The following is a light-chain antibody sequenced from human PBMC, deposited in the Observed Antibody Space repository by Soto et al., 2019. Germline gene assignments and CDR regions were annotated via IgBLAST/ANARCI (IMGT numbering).Light chain of an antibody. CDR2: EVN. V-gene: IGLV2-14*01. CDR3: SSYTSSSTVV. CDR1: SSDVGTYKY. J-gene: IGLJ2*01. Sequence: QSVLTQPASVSGSPGQSITISCTGTSSDVGTYKYVSWYQQHPGKAPKLMIYEVNNRPSGVSNRFSGSKSGNTASLTISGLQAEDEADYYCSSYTSSSTVVFGGRTKLTVL.